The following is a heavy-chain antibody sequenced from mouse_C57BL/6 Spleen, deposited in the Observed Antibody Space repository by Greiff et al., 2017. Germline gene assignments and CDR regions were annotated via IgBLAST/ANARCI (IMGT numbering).Heavy chain of an antibody. Sequence: VQLKQSGPELVKPGASVKISCKASGYSFTDYNMNWVKQSNGKSLEWIGVLNPNYGTTSYNQKFKGKGTLTVDQSSSTAYMQLNSLTSQDSAVYFCARERYDYDYFAYWGQGTTLTVSS. CDR2: LNPNYGTT. J-gene: IGHJ2*01. D-gene: IGHD2-4*01. CDR3: ARERYDYDYFAY. CDR1: GYSFTDYN. V-gene: IGHV1-39*01.